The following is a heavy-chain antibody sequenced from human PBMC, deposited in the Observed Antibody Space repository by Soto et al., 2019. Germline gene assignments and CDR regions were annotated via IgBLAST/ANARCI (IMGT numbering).Heavy chain of an antibody. Sequence: PGGSLRLSCAASGFTFSDYYMSWIRQAPGKGLEWVSYISSSGSTIYYADSVKGRFTISRDNAKNSLYLQMNSLRAEDTAVYYCASTLLPRTDPSHFDYWGQGTLVTVSS. CDR2: ISSSGSTI. CDR3: ASTLLPRTDPSHFDY. D-gene: IGHD3-10*01. J-gene: IGHJ4*02. V-gene: IGHV3-11*04. CDR1: GFTFSDYY.